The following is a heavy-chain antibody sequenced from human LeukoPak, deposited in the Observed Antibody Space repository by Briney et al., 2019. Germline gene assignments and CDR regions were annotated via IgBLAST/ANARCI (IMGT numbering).Heavy chain of an antibody. CDR1: GFAFNNYW. CDR2: INEDGSEK. Sequence: GGSLRLSCAASGFAFNNYWMTWVRQAPGKGLQWVANINEDGSEKNYVDSVKGRFTISRDNAKNSVYLQMNSLRAEDTAVYHCARDRPITVCGMVILPWGQGTLVTVSS. CDR3: ARDRPITVCGMVILP. D-gene: IGHD3-3*01. J-gene: IGHJ5*02. V-gene: IGHV3-7*01.